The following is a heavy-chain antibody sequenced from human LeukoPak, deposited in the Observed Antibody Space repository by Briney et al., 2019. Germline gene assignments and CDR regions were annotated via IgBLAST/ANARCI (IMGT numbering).Heavy chain of an antibody. CDR3: ARRSYSSSGVYYYYYMDV. V-gene: IGHV1-2*02. Sequence: ASVKVSCKASGYTFTGYYMHWVRQAPGQGLEWMGWINPNSGGTNYAQKFQGRVTMTRDTSISTAYMELSRLTSDDTAVYYCARRSYSSSGVYYYYYMDVWGEGTTVTVSS. CDR2: INPNSGGT. CDR1: GYTFTGYY. J-gene: IGHJ6*03. D-gene: IGHD6-13*01.